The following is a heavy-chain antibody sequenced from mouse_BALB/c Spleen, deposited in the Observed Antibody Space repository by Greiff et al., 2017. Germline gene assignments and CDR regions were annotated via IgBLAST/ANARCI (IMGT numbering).Heavy chain of an antibody. D-gene: IGHD4-1*01. V-gene: IGHV1S41*01. CDR3: ARELGPFDY. Sequence: DLVKPGASVKLSCKASGYTFTSYWINWIKQRPGQGLEWIGRIAPGSGSTYYNEMFKGKATLTVDTSSSTAYIKLSSLSSEDSAVYFCARELGPFDYWGQGTTLTVSA. CDR1: GYTFTSYW. CDR2: IAPGSGST. J-gene: IGHJ2*01.